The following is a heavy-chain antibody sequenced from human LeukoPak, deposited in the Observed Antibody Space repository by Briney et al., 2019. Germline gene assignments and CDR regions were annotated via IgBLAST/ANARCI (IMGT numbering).Heavy chain of an antibody. V-gene: IGHV4-59*12. Sequence: SETLSLTSTVSGGSISSYYWSWIRQPPGKGLEWIGYIYYSGSTNYNPSLKSRVTISVDTSKNQFSLKLSSVTAADTAVYYCAGRGGPRDIVVVPAARNFDYWGQGTLVTVSS. CDR1: GGSISSYY. J-gene: IGHJ4*02. CDR3: AGRGGPRDIVVVPAARNFDY. CDR2: IYYSGST. D-gene: IGHD2-2*01.